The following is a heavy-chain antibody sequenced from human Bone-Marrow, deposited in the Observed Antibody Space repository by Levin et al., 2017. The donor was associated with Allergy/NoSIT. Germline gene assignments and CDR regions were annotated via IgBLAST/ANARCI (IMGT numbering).Heavy chain of an antibody. CDR3: ARLDFWTASQY. CDR2: IYSGGGT. CDR1: GFDVSSTY. V-gene: IGHV3-53*01. D-gene: IGHD3/OR15-3a*01. J-gene: IGHJ4*02. Sequence: LSLTCAVSGFDVSSTYMSWVRQTPGKGLEWVSVIYSGGGTVHADSVKGRFTISRDNSKNTVYLQMNSLRAEDTAVYYCARLDFWTASQYWGQGTLVTVSS.